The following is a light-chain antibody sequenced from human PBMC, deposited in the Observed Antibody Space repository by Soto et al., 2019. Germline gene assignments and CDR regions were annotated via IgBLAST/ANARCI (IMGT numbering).Light chain of an antibody. CDR3: QQYNSYPLT. CDR2: DAS. V-gene: IGKV1-5*01. J-gene: IGKJ4*01. Sequence: DIQMTQSRSTLSASVGDRVTITCRASQSVSSWLAWYQQRPGKAPKVLIYDASNLESGVPSRFSGSGSGTEFTLAISSLQPDDFATYYCQQYNSYPLTFGGGTKVEVK. CDR1: QSVSSW.